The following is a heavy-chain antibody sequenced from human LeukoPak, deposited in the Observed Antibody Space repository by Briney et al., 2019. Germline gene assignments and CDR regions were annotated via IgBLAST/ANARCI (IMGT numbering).Heavy chain of an antibody. D-gene: IGHD4-17*01. J-gene: IGHJ4*02. CDR2: IYYSGST. CDR3: ASWNNDYGAYYFDY. V-gene: IGHV4-30-4*01. Sequence: PSETLSLTCTVSGGSISSGDYYWSWIRQPPGKGLEWIGYIYYSGSTYYNPSLKSRVTISVDTSKNQFSLKLSSVTAADTAVYCCASWNNDYGAYYFDYWGQGTLVTVSS. CDR1: GGSISSGDYY.